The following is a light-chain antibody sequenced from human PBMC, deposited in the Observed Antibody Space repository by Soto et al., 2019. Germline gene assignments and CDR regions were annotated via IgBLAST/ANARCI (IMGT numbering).Light chain of an antibody. CDR2: EVT. Sequence: QSVLTHPASVSGSPGQSITFSCTGTNGDIGNYDLVSWYQQHPGKAPKLLISEVTKRPSGISYRFSGSKSGNTASLTISGLQAEDEADYYCCSYAGSNTYVFGTGTKVTVL. J-gene: IGLJ1*01. CDR3: CSYAGSNTYV. V-gene: IGLV2-23*02. CDR1: NGDIGNYDL.